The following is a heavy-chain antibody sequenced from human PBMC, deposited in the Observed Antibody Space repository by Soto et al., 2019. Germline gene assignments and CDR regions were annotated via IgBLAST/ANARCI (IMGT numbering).Heavy chain of an antibody. J-gene: IGHJ5*02. CDR1: GGSISSYY. Sequence: PSETLSLTCTVSGGSISSYYWSWIRQPPGKGLERIGYIYYSGSTNYNPSLKSRVTISVDTSKNQFSLKLSSVTAADTAVYYCARQLWPNWFDPWGQGTLVTVSS. V-gene: IGHV4-59*08. D-gene: IGHD5-18*01. CDR3: ARQLWPNWFDP. CDR2: IYYSGST.